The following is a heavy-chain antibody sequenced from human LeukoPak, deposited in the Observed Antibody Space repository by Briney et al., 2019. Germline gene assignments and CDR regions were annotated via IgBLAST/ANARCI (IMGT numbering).Heavy chain of an antibody. D-gene: IGHD3-16*01. Sequence: GRSLRLSCAASGFTFGSYPMHWVRQAPGRGLERVAVISYDSYNKWFAESVKGRFTISRDNSKNTLYLHMNSLRVEDTAVYYCTRVNTYYDVDGWFDPWGQGTLVTVSS. CDR2: ISYDSYNK. CDR1: GFTFGSYP. V-gene: IGHV3-30-3*01. CDR3: TRVNTYYDVDGWFDP. J-gene: IGHJ5*02.